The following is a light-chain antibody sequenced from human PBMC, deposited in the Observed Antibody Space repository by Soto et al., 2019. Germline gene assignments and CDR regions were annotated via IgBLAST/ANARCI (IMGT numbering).Light chain of an antibody. J-gene: IGLJ1*01. CDR1: SSNIGAGYD. CDR3: SSYTTSSTRV. CDR2: EVT. V-gene: IGLV1-40*01. Sequence: QSVLTQPPSVSGAPGQRVTISCTGSSSNIGAGYDVHWYQQHPGKVPKLIIYEVTNRPSGVSNRFSGSKSGNTASLTISGLQAEDEADYYCSSYTTSSTRVFGPGTKLTVL.